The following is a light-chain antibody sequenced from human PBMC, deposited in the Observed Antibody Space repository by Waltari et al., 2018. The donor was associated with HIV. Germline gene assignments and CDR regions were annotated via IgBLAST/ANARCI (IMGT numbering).Light chain of an antibody. CDR1: ISNIGTHK. CDR2: KNN. Sequence: QSVLTQPPPASGTPRQTVTLSCPGSISNIGTHKVYCYQQLQGTTPKLLIYKNNQRPSGVPDRFAGSKSVTSASLAISGLRSEDEADYYCVGWDGSLSGYVFGAGTKVTVL. J-gene: IGLJ1*01. V-gene: IGLV1-47*01. CDR3: VGWDGSLSGYV.